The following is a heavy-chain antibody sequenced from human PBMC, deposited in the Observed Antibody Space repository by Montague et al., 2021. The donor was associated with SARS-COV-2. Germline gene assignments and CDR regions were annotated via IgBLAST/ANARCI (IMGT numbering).Heavy chain of an antibody. Sequence: IPSSYYKKKTKYNHSLKSRVSISVDTSKNQFSLRLSSVTAADTAVYYCAREYRIELWQTNWYFGLWGRATLVTGSS. V-gene: IGHV4-59*01. CDR2: SYYKKKT. D-gene: IGHD3-16*01. CDR3: AREYRIELWQTNWYFGL. J-gene: IGHJ2*01.